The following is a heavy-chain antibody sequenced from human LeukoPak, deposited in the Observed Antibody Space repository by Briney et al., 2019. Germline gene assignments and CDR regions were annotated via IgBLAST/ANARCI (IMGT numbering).Heavy chain of an antibody. D-gene: IGHD1-26*01. CDR2: LFGGDTI. V-gene: IGHV3-53*01. CDR3: AGRRGSSFDY. J-gene: IGHJ4*02. CDR1: GFSVSAHN. Sequence: GGSLRLSCVAPGFSVSAHNMSWVRQAPGKGLEWVSTLFGGDTIDYTDSVKGRFTISRDNSGNTLYLQMNNLRADDTAVYYCAGRRGSSFDYWGRGTQVIVSS.